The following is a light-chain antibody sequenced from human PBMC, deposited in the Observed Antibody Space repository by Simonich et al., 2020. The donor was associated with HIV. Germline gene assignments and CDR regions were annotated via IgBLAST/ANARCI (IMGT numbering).Light chain of an antibody. J-gene: IGKJ3*01. CDR3: QQYNNWPSPFT. CDR2: VAS. Sequence: EIVMTKSPDTLSVSPVERPTLPCRASQHVASNLAWYQQKPGQAPRFLIYVASSRATGIPDRFSGSGFGTEFTLTISSMQSEDFAVYYCQQYNNWPSPFTFGPGTKVDIK. V-gene: IGKV3D-15*01. CDR1: QHVASN.